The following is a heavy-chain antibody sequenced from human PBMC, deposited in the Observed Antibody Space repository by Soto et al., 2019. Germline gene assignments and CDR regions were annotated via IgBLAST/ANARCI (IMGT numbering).Heavy chain of an antibody. CDR2: VSGSGGST. CDR1: GFTFSSYA. V-gene: IGHV3-23*01. D-gene: IGHD6-13*01. Sequence: EVQLLESGGGLVQPGGSLRLSCAASGFTFSSYAMSWVRQAPGKGLEWVSAVSGSGGSTYYADSVKGRFTISRDNSKNTLYLQMNSLRAEDTSVYYCAKNGAVAGTGVVYWGQGSLVTVSS. J-gene: IGHJ4*02. CDR3: AKNGAVAGTGVVY.